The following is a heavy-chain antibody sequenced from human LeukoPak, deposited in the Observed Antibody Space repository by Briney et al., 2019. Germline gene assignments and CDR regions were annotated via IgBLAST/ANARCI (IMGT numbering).Heavy chain of an antibody. V-gene: IGHV1-2*02. D-gene: IGHD2-21*01. CDR3: ARADRLHGGTYLIGP. CDR2: INPNSGGT. J-gene: IGHJ5*02. CDR1: GYSFTDYY. Sequence: ASVKVSCKTSGYSFTDYYMYWVRQAPGQGLEWMGWINPNSGGTSSAQKFQGRVTMTRDTSITTVYMEVSWLTSDDTAIYYCARADRLHGGTYLIGPWGQGTLVTVSS.